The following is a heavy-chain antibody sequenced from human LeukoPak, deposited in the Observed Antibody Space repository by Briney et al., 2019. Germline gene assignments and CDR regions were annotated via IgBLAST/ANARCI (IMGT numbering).Heavy chain of an antibody. CDR3: AREGGYCSGGSCYLNWFDP. Sequence: GASVKVSCKASGHTFTSYYMHWVRQAPGQGLEWMGIINPSGGSTSYAQKFQGRVTMTRDMSTSTVYMELSSLRSEDTAVYYCAREGGYCSGGSCYLNWFDPWGQGTLVTVSS. V-gene: IGHV1-46*01. CDR1: GHTFTSYY. D-gene: IGHD2-15*01. CDR2: INPSGGST. J-gene: IGHJ5*02.